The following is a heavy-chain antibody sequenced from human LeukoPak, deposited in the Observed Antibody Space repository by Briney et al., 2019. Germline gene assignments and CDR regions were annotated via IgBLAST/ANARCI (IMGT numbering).Heavy chain of an antibody. CDR2: ISYDGSNK. D-gene: IGHD3-16*02. J-gene: IGHJ4*02. CDR1: GFTFSSYA. CDR3: ARSSGGGIMITFGGVIALDY. Sequence: PGGSLRLSCAASGFTFSSYAMHWVRQAPGKGLEWVAVISYDGSNKYYADSVKGRFTISRDNSKNTLYLQMNSLRAEDTAVYYCARSSGGGIMITFGGVIALDYWGQGTLVTVPS. V-gene: IGHV3-30*04.